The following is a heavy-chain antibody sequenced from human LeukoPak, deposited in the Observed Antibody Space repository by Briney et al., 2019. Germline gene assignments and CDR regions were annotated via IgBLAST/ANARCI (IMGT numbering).Heavy chain of an antibody. CDR3: ARAGYCSGGSSFYYFDY. Sequence: GSSVTLSCKASGGTFSSYAISWVRQAPGQGLEWMGRIIPILGIANYAQKFQGRVTITADKSTSTAYMELSSLRSEDTAVYYCARAGYCSGGSSFYYFDYWGQGTLVTVSS. CDR2: IIPILGIA. D-gene: IGHD2-15*01. CDR1: GGTFSSYA. J-gene: IGHJ4*02. V-gene: IGHV1-69*04.